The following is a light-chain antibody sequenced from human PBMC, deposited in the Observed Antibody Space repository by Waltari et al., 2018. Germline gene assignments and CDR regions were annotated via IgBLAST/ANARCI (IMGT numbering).Light chain of an antibody. J-gene: IGKJ1*01. CDR3: QQYYSTPWT. V-gene: IGKV4-1*01. CDR2: WAS. CDR1: QRVLYTSNNRNY. Sequence: DIVMTQSPDSLSVSLGERATIHCKSSQRVLYTSNNRNYLAWFTQRPGQPPKMLIYWASTRKSGVPDRFSGAGSGTDFTLTISSLQAEDVGMYYCQQYYSTPWTFGQGTRVEIK.